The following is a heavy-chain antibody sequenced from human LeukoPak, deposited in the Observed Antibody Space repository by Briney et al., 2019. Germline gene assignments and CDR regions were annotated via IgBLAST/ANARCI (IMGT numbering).Heavy chain of an antibody. D-gene: IGHD3/OR15-3a*01. V-gene: IGHV3-23*01. CDR3: ASGYDFWSGYYTGGGTTY. J-gene: IGHJ4*02. CDR2: ISGSGGST. Sequence: PGGSLRLSCAASGFTFSTYAMSWVRQAPGKGLEWVSAISGSGGSTNYADSVKGRFTISRDNSKNTLYVQTNSLRVEDTAVYYCASGYDFWSGYYTGGGTTYWGQGTLVTVSS. CDR1: GFTFSTYA.